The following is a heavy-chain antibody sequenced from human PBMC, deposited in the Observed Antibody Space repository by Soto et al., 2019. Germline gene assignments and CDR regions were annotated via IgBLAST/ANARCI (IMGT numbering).Heavy chain of an antibody. D-gene: IGHD5-12*01. J-gene: IGHJ6*03. CDR1: GFSLSNARMG. CDR3: ARVRGYDLYYYYYYLDV. V-gene: IGHV2-26*01. Sequence: QVTLKESGPVLVNPTETLTLTCTVSGFSLSNARMGVSWIRQPPGKALEGLAHIFSNDEKSYSTPLKSRLPISKDTSKSQVVLTMTNMDPVDTATYYCARVRGYDLYYYYYYLDVWGKGTTVTVSS. CDR2: IFSNDEK.